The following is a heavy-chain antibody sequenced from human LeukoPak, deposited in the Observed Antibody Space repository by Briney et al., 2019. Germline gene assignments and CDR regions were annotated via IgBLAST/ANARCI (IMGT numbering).Heavy chain of an antibody. V-gene: IGHV4-4*07. D-gene: IGHD2-15*01. Sequence: PSETLSLTCTVSGGSISSYYWSWFRQPAGKGLEWIGRIYTSGSTNYNPSLKSRVTMSVDTSKNQFSLKLSSVTAADTAVYYCAREVVGPYCSGGSCRSNWFDPWGQGTLVTVSS. CDR3: AREVVGPYCSGGSCRSNWFDP. CDR2: IYTSGST. J-gene: IGHJ5*02. CDR1: GGSISSYY.